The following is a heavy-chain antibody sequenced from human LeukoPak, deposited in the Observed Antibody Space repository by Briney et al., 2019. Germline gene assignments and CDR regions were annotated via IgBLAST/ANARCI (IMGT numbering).Heavy chain of an antibody. CDR3: ARGESGWAHYYYYYMDV. D-gene: IGHD6-19*01. CDR1: GGSISSYY. Sequence: PSETLSLTCTVSGGSISSYYWSWIRQPPGKGLEWIGYIYYSGSTNYNPSLKSRVTISVDTSKNQFSLKLSSVTAADTAVYYCARGESGWAHYYYYYMDVWGKGTTVTVSS. CDR2: IYYSGST. J-gene: IGHJ6*03. V-gene: IGHV4-59*01.